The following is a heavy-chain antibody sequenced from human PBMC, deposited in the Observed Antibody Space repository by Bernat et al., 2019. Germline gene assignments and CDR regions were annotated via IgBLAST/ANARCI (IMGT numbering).Heavy chain of an antibody. CDR3: ARLVGVTADY. J-gene: IGHJ4*02. CDR2: IYYSGST. D-gene: IGHD2-21*02. Sequence: QVQLQESGPGLVKPSETLSLTCTVSGGSISSSSYYWGWIRQPPGKGLEWIGSIYYSGSTYYNPSLKSRVTISVDTSKNQFSLKLSSVTAADTAVYYCARLVGVTADYWGQGTLVTVSS. V-gene: IGHV4-39*01. CDR1: GGSISSSSYY.